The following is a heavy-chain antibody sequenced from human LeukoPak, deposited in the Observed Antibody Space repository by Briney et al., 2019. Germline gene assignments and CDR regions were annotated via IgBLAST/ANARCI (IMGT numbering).Heavy chain of an antibody. Sequence: GGSLRLSCAASGFTFSSYEMNWVRQAPGKGLEWVSYISTSGRTIYYADSVKGRLTISRDNAKNSLYLQMNSLRAEEAAVYYCARGYFLGFDYWGQGTLVTVSS. V-gene: IGHV3-48*03. J-gene: IGHJ4*02. CDR1: GFTFSSYE. CDR3: ARGYFLGFDY. D-gene: IGHD2/OR15-2a*01. CDR2: ISTSGRTI.